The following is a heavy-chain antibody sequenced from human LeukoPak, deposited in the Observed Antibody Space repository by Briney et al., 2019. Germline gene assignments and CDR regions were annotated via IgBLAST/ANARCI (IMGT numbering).Heavy chain of an antibody. J-gene: IGHJ4*02. V-gene: IGHV3-7*01. Sequence: GGSLRLSCTASGIIFKNFWMSWVRQAPGKGLEWVANIKQDGSRQFYVDSVKGRFTVSRDNAKNSMYLQMNNLRAEDTAVYYCVNAITLPDWGQGTLVTVSP. CDR2: IKQDGSRQ. CDR3: VNAITLPD. CDR1: GIIFKNFW. D-gene: IGHD3-10*01.